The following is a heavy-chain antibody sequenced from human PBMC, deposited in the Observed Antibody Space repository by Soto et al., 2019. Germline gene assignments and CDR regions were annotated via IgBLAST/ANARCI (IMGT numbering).Heavy chain of an antibody. V-gene: IGHV4-34*01. J-gene: IGHJ4*02. D-gene: IGHD2-15*01. CDR2: VNHSGNT. Sequence: QVQLQQWGAGLLKPSETLSLTCAVYGGSLSDYLWSWIRQPPGKGLEWIGEVNHSGNTNYSPSLKSRVTISTATTKNQFSLNLNSVTATDTALYFCARGRRERRRVVVADLWGQGTLVSVSS. CDR1: GGSLSDYL. CDR3: ARGRRERRRVVVADL.